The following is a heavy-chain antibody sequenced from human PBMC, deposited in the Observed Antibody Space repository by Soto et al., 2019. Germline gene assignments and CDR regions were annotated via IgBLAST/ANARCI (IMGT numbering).Heavy chain of an antibody. V-gene: IGHV1-8*01. CDR3: SRGEWELRH. CDR1: GYTFTTYD. Sequence: QVQLVQSGAEVKKPGASVKVSCKASGYTFTTYDINWVRQATGQGPEWMGWMSPNSGNTGYAQKFQGRVTMTRDTSISTAYMELTSLTSEDTAVYYGSRGEWELRHWGQGTLVTVSS. D-gene: IGHD1-26*01. J-gene: IGHJ4*02. CDR2: MSPNSGNT.